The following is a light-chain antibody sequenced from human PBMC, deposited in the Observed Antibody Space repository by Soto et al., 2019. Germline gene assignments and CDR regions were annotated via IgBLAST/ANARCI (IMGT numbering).Light chain of an antibody. Sequence: QSVLTQPPSVSAAPGQKVTISCSGSSSNIGDNYVSWYQQLPGTAPKLLIYDNNKRPSGIPDRFSGSKSGTSATLGITGLQTEYEADYYCGTWDSSLSVVFGGGTKVTVL. CDR1: SSNIGDNY. V-gene: IGLV1-51*01. CDR2: DNN. J-gene: IGLJ2*01. CDR3: GTWDSSLSVV.